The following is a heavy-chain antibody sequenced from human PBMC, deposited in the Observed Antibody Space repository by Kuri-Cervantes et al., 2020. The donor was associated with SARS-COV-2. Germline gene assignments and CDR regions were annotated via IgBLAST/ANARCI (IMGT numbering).Heavy chain of an antibody. CDR2: IYYSGST. CDR1: GGSISSSSYY. V-gene: IGHV4-39*01. Sequence: SETLSLTCTVSGGSISSSSYYWGWIRQPPGKGLEWIGSIYYSGSTYYNPSLKSRVTISVDTSKNQFSLKLSSVTAADTAVYYCARGLRWQQPHRNYYYYGMDVRGQGTTVTVSS. J-gene: IGHJ6*02. D-gene: IGHD5-24*01. CDR3: ARGLRWQQPHRNYYYYGMDV.